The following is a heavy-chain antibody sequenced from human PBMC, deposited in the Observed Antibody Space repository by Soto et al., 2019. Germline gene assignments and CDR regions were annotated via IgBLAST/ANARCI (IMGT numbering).Heavy chain of an antibody. Sequence: KSSETLSLTCAVSGYSISSGYYWGWIRQPPGKGLEWIGSIYHSGSTYYNPSLKSRVTISVDTSKNQFSLKLSSVTAADTAVYYCARVSQLRFLEWLGGFDPWGQGTLVTVSS. J-gene: IGHJ5*02. V-gene: IGHV4-38-2*01. D-gene: IGHD3-3*01. CDR3: ARVSQLRFLEWLGGFDP. CDR1: GYSISSGYY. CDR2: IYHSGST.